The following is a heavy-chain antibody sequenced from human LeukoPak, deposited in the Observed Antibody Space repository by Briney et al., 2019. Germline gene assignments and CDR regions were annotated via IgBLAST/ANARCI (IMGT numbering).Heavy chain of an antibody. CDR2: ISGGSSGST. CDR1: GFTFSDYA. V-gene: IGHV3-23*01. CDR3: ARSTVTTYYYYMDV. D-gene: IGHD4-17*01. J-gene: IGHJ6*03. Sequence: RPGGSLRLSCAASGFTFSDYAMSWVRQAPGKGLEWLSVISGGSSGSTYYADSVTGRFTVSRDNSKNTVDLQMNSLRAEDTAVYYCARSTVTTYYYYMDVWGKGTTVTISS.